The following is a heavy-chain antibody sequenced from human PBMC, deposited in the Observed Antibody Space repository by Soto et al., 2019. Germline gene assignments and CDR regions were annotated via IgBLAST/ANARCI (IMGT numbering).Heavy chain of an antibody. J-gene: IGHJ5*02. D-gene: IGHD2-2*01. CDR2: INHSGST. V-gene: IGHV4-34*01. Sequence: ASETLSLTCAVYGGSFSGYYWSWIRQPPGKGLEWIGEINHSGSTNYNPSLKSRVTISVDTSKNQFSLKLSSVTAADTAVYYCARGRRGLGYCSSTSCPRPPNWFDPWGQGTLVTVS. CDR1: GGSFSGYY. CDR3: ARGRRGLGYCSSTSCPRPPNWFDP.